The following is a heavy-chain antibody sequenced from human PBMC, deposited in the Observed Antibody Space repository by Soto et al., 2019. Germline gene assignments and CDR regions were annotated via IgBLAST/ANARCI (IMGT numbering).Heavy chain of an antibody. D-gene: IGHD3-22*01. CDR1: GFTFSSYW. CDR2: INSDGSST. Sequence: PGGSLRLSCAASGFTFSSYWMHWVRQAPGKGLVWVSRINSDGSSTSYADYVKGRFTISRDNAKNTLYLQMNSLRAEDTAVYYCAGKETYYYDSSGYWGFDPWGQGALVTVSS. CDR3: AGKETYYYDSSGYWGFDP. J-gene: IGHJ5*02. V-gene: IGHV3-74*01.